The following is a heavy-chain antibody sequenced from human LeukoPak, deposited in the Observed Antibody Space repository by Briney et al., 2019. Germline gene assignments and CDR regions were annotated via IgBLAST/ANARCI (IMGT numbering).Heavy chain of an antibody. CDR3: AKDPYDYYDSSGYYYEPYFDY. V-gene: IGHV3-7*03. J-gene: IGHJ4*02. D-gene: IGHD3-22*01. CDR1: GFTFSSYW. CDR2: MRQDGGEI. Sequence: GGSLRLSCAASGFTFSSYWMSWVRQAPGKGLEWVANMRQDGGEIYYVDSVKGRFTISRDNSKNTLYLQMNSLRAEDTAVYYCAKDPYDYYDSSGYYYEPYFDYWGQGTLVTVSS.